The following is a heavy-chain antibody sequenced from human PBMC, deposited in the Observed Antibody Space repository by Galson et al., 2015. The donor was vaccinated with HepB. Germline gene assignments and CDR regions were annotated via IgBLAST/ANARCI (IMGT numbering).Heavy chain of an antibody. CDR3: ARLSSRGWPKMGFDY. CDR1: GYSFTSYW. J-gene: IGHJ4*02. CDR2: IYPGDSDT. V-gene: IGHV5-51*01. D-gene: IGHD3-10*01. Sequence: QSGAAVKKPGGSLKISCKGSGYSFTSYWIGWGRQMPGKGLEWMGIIYPGDSDTRYSPSFQGQVTISADKSISTAYLQWSSLKASDTAMYYCARLSSRGWPKMGFDYWGQGTLVTVSS.